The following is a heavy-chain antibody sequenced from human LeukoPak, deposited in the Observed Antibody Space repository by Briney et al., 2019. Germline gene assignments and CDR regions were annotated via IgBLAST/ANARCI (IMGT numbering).Heavy chain of an antibody. CDR2: IYYSGTT. CDR3: ARQRGYCSGGSCYRTPHFDY. Sequence: SETLSLTCTVSGGSISSSTYYWGWIRPPPGKGLEWIGSIYYSGTTYYNPSLKGRVTISVDTSKNQFSLKLSSVTAADTAVYYCARQRGYCSGGSCYRTPHFDYWGQGTLVTVSS. CDR1: GGSISSSTYY. V-gene: IGHV4-39*01. D-gene: IGHD2-15*01. J-gene: IGHJ4*02.